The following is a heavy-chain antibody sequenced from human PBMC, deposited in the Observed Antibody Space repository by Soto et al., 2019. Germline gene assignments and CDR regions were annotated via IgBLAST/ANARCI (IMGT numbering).Heavy chain of an antibody. CDR2: INHSGST. D-gene: IGHD3-22*01. Sequence: SETLSLTCAVYGGSFSDYYWTWIRQPPGKGLEWIGEINHSGSTNYNPSLKSRVVTSVDTSKNQFSLKLTSVTAADTALYFCARVYDSSSYFLPYWGQGIRVTVSS. CDR3: ARVYDSSSYFLPY. CDR1: GGSFSDYY. J-gene: IGHJ4*02. V-gene: IGHV4-34*01.